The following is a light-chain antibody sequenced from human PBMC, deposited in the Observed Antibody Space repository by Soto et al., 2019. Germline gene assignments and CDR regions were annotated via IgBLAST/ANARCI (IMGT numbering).Light chain of an antibody. V-gene: IGKV1-5*01. CDR1: QSISIW. J-gene: IGKJ5*01. CDR2: DAS. CDR3: QQYNSYPIT. Sequence: DIQMTQSPSTLSASVGDKVTITCRASQSISIWLAWYQQRPGKAPKLLIYDASSLESGVPSRFSGSGSGTEFTLTISSLQPDDFATYYCQQYNSYPITFGQGTRLEIK.